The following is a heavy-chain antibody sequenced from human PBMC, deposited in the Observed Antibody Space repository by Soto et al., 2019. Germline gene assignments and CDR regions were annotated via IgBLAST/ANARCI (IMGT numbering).Heavy chain of an antibody. CDR1: GGSISSSDYY. CDR2: IYYSGST. V-gene: IGHV4-39*01. Sequence: QLQLQESGPGLVKPSETLSLTCTVSGGSISSSDYYWDWIRQPPGKGLEWIGTIYYSGSTFYNPSLKSRVTISVDTSKTQCSLPLSSVPAADTAVYYCAGQYASVYYSMDVWGQGTTVTVSS. CDR3: AGQYASVYYSMDV. J-gene: IGHJ6*02. D-gene: IGHD2-8*01.